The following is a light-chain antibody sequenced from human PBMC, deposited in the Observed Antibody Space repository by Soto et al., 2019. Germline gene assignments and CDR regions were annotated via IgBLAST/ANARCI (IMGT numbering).Light chain of an antibody. CDR1: QSVRSF. V-gene: IGKV3-11*01. CDR3: QQRSNYFT. CDR2: DAS. Sequence: DIVLTQSPATLSLSPGERATLSCRASQSVRSFLAWYQQKPGQAPRLLIYDASNRATGIPARFSGSGSGTDFTLTISSLEPEDFAVYYCQQRSNYFTFGGGTKVEIK. J-gene: IGKJ4*01.